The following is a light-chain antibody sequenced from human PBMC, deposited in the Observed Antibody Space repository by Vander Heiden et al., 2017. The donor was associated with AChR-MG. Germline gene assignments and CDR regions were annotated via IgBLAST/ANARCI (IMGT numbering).Light chain of an antibody. V-gene: IGKV1-9*01. CDR1: QGLSSQ. J-gene: IGKJ4*01. CDR3: QQLNSYPLT. CDR2: GAS. Sequence: GARCAITCRASQGLSSQLAWYQENPGKVPKLLISGASTLQNGVPSRFSGSGSGTDFTLTISSLQPEDFATYYCQQLNSYPLTFGGGTKVEIK.